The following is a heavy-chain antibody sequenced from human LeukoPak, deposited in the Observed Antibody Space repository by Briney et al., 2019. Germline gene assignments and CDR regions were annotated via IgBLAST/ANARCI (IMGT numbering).Heavy chain of an antibody. D-gene: IGHD1-26*01. CDR1: GGSISSYY. CDR2: IYTSGST. V-gene: IGHV4-4*07. CDR3: ARGPSGSSLGYYYYMDV. J-gene: IGHJ6*03. Sequence: PSETLSLTCTVSGGSISSYYWRWIRQPAGKGLEWIGRIYTSGSTNYNPSLKSRVTMSVDTSKNQFSLKLSSVTAADTAVYYCARGPSGSSLGYYYYMDVWGKGTPVTVSS.